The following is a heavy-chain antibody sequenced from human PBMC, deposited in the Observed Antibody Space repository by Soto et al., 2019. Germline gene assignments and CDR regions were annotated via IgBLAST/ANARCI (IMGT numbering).Heavy chain of an antibody. J-gene: IGHJ4*02. CDR2: ISGYNGDT. CDR1: GYTFTTYG. V-gene: IGHV1-18*01. D-gene: IGHD2-21*01. Sequence: ASVKVSCKASGYTFTTYGISWVRQAPGQGLEWMGGISGYNGDTSYAQKLQGRVSMTTDTSTSTAYMELRSLRSDDTAVYYCARDKEEGDGFNFDYWGQGTLVTVSS. CDR3: ARDKEEGDGFNFDY.